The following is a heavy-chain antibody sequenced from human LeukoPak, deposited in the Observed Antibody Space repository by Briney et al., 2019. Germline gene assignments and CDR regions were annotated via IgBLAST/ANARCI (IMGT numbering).Heavy chain of an antibody. V-gene: IGHV5-51*01. CDR2: IYPGDSDT. D-gene: IGHD3-22*01. CDR3: ARHGGYDSSGYSILGAFDI. J-gene: IGHJ3*02. CDR1: GYSFTSYW. Sequence: GESLKISCKGSGYSFTSYWIGWVRQMPGKGLEWMGIIYPGDSDTRYSPSFQGQVTISADKSISTAYLQWSSLKASDTAMYHCARHGGYDSSGYSILGAFDIWGQGTMVTVSS.